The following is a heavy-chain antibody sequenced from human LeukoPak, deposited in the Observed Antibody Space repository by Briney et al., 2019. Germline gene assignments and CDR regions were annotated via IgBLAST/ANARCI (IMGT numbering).Heavy chain of an antibody. CDR1: GFTFSSYA. CDR3: AKAYGSSGYLPDY. Sequence: GGSLRLSCAPSGFTFSSYAMSWVPQAPGKGLEWVSAISGSGGSTYYADSVKGRFTISRDNSKNTLYLKMNSLRAEDTAVYYCAKAYGSSGYLPDYWGQGTLVIVSS. D-gene: IGHD3-22*01. CDR2: ISGSGGST. J-gene: IGHJ4*02. V-gene: IGHV3-23*01.